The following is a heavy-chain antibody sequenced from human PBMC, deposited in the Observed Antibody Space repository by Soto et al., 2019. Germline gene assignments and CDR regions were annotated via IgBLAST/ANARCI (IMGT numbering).Heavy chain of an antibody. J-gene: IGHJ4*02. D-gene: IGHD6-6*01. CDR2: IYYSGST. Sequence: LSLTCTVSGGSISSGGYYWSWIRQHPGKGLEWIGYIYYSGSTYYNPSLKSRVTISVDTSKNQFSLKLSSVTAADTAVYYCARVPYSSSFFDYWGQGTLVTVSS. CDR3: ARVPYSSSFFDY. V-gene: IGHV4-31*03. CDR1: GGSISSGGYY.